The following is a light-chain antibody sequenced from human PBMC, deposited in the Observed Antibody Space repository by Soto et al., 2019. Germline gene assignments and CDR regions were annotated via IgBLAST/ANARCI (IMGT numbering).Light chain of an antibody. J-gene: IGKJ1*01. CDR1: QSVTSNY. Sequence: EIALTQSPDTLSLSPGERASLSCRASQSVTSNYLAWYQQKPGQAPRLLIYGASSRATGIPDRFSGSGSGTDFSLTISRLEPEDFAVYYCQQYGNSPRGTFGQGTKVEIK. CDR2: GAS. CDR3: QQYGNSPRGT. V-gene: IGKV3-20*01.